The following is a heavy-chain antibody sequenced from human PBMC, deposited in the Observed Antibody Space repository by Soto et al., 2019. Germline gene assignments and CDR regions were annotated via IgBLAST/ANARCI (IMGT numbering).Heavy chain of an antibody. V-gene: IGHV1-2*04. J-gene: IGHJ4*02. CDR1: GYTFTGYY. CDR3: ARDGSYVITFGGVIPNTDFAY. Sequence: DSVKVSCKASGYTFTGYYMHWVRQAPGEGLEWMGWINPNSGGTNYAQKFQGWVTMTRDTSISTAYMELSRLRSDDTAVYYCARDGSYVITFGGVIPNTDFAYWGQGTLVTVSA. CDR2: INPNSGGT. D-gene: IGHD3-16*02.